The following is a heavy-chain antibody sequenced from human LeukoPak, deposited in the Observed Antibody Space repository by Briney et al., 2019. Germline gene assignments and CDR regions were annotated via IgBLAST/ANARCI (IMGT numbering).Heavy chain of an antibody. CDR1: GFTFSSYW. D-gene: IGHD6-6*01. Sequence: PGGSLRLSCAASGFTFSSYWMSWVRQAPGKGLEWVANIKQDGSEKYYVDSVKGRFTISRDNAKNSLYLQMNSLRAEDTAVYYCARESYSSSSLFDYWGQGTLVTVSS. J-gene: IGHJ4*02. CDR3: ARESYSSSSLFDY. V-gene: IGHV3-7*01. CDR2: IKQDGSEK.